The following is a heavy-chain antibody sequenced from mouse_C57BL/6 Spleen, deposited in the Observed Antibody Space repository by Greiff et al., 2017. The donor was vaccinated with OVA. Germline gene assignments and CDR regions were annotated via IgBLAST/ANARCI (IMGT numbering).Heavy chain of an antibody. CDR2: ISNLAYSI. Sequence: EVKLMESGGGLVQPGGSLKLSCAASGFTFSDYGMAWVRQAPRKGPEWVAFISNLAYSIYYADTVTGRFTISRENAKNTLYLEMSSLRSEDTAMYYCARHEGSSSHWYFGGWGTGTTVTVSS. CDR1: GFTFSDYG. D-gene: IGHD1-1*01. CDR3: ARHEGSSSHWYFGG. J-gene: IGHJ1*03. V-gene: IGHV5-15*01.